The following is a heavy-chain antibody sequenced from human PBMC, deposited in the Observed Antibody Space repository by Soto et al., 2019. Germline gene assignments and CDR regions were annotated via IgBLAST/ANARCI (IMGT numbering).Heavy chain of an antibody. Sequence: SETLSLTCAVPSGSISSSNWWSWVRQPPGKGLEWIGEIYHSGSTNYNPSLKSRVTISVDKSKNQFSLKLSSVTAADTAVYYCARARYSSGWYLPDYWGQGTPVTVSS. CDR2: IYHSGST. J-gene: IGHJ4*02. CDR3: ARARYSSGWYLPDY. CDR1: SGSISSSNW. V-gene: IGHV4-4*02. D-gene: IGHD6-19*01.